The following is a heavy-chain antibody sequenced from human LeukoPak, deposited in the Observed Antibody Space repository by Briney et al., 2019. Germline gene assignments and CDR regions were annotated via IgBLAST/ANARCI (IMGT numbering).Heavy chain of an antibody. D-gene: IGHD5-18*01. CDR3: ARGGYSYGLTFDF. CDR2: IYSGGST. V-gene: IGHV3-66*02. J-gene: IGHJ4*02. Sequence: GGSLRLSCAASGFIFSAYIMDWVRQAPGKGLEWVSVIYSGGSTDYADSAKGRFTISRDNSKNTVYLQMNSLRAEDTAVYFCARGGYSYGLTFDFWGQGTLVTVSS. CDR1: GFIFSAYI.